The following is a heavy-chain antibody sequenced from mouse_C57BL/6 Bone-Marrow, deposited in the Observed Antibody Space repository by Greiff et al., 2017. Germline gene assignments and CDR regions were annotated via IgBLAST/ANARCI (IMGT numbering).Heavy chain of an antibody. CDR3: ALSTVVVPTNYFDY. V-gene: IGHV1-26*01. Sequence: EVQLQQSGPELVKPGASVKISCKASGYTFTDYYMNWVKQSHGKSLEWIGDINPNNGGTSYNQKFKGKATLTVDKSSSTAYMELRSLTSEDSAVYYCALSTVVVPTNYFDYWGQGTTLTVSS. D-gene: IGHD1-1*01. CDR2: INPNNGGT. J-gene: IGHJ2*01. CDR1: GYTFTDYY.